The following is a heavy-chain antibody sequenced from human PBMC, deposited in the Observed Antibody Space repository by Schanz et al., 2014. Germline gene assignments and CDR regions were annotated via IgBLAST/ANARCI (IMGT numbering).Heavy chain of an antibody. D-gene: IGHD3-10*01. V-gene: IGHV4-39*01. CDR2: IYYSGNT. Sequence: QLQLQESGPGLVKPSETLSLTCTVSGDSINSSPYYWGWIRQPPGKGLEWIGSIYYSGNTYYNPSRKIRVPISLAASKNQFSLKLSSLTAADTAVYYCARRHGSGGYYSVLGAFDVWGQGTMVTVSS. CDR3: ARRHGSGGYYSVLGAFDV. J-gene: IGHJ3*01. CDR1: GDSINSSPYY.